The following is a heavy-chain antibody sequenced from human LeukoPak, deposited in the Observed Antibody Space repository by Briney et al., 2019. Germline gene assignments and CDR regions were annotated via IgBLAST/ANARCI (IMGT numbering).Heavy chain of an antibody. CDR1: GFTFSSYG. V-gene: IGHV3-30*03. D-gene: IGHD6-6*01. J-gene: IGHJ3*02. CDR2: ISYDGSNK. CDR3: ARDNIAARLGAFDI. Sequence: GGSLRLSCAASGFTFSSYGMHWVRQAPGKGLEWVAVISYDGSNKYYADSVKGRFTISRDNSKNTVYLQMNSLRGEDTAVYYCARDNIAARLGAFDIWGQGTMVTVSS.